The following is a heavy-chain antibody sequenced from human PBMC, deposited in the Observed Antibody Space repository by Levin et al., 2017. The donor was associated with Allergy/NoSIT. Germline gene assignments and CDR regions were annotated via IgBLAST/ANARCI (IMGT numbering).Heavy chain of an antibody. J-gene: IGHJ4*02. CDR3: VRVGTLIGLGELQRGHLDY. CDR2: INHDGVA. Sequence: SETLSLTCGVSVESLRSHYWGWIRQPPGKGLEWIGEINHDGVADYNSSPKSRVTMSIDTSKRQFSLEGKSVTAADTAVYYCVRVGTLIGLGELQRGHLDYWGQGSLVIVSS. CDR1: VESLRSHY. V-gene: IGHV4-34*01. D-gene: IGHD3-16*01.